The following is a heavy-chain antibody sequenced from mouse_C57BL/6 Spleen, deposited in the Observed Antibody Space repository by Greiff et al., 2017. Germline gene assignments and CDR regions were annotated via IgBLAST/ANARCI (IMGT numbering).Heavy chain of an antibody. V-gene: IGHV1-50*01. CDR3: ARGRDYDGYYAMDY. CDR1: GYAFSSSW. CDR2: IDPSDSYT. J-gene: IGHJ4*01. D-gene: IGHD2-4*01. Sequence: QVQLQQSGPELVKPGASVKISCKASGYAFSSSWMNWVKQRPGQGLEWIGEIDPSDSYTNYNQKFKGKATLTVDTSSSTAYMQLSSLTSEDSAVYYCARGRDYDGYYAMDYWGQGTSVTVSS.